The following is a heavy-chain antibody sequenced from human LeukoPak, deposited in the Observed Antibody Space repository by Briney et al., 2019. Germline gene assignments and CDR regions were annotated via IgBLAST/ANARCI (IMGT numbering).Heavy chain of an antibody. CDR2: INHSGST. V-gene: IGHV4-34*01. D-gene: IGHD3-3*01. CDR3: ARGVLEWLLYRLSSRWFDP. J-gene: IGHJ5*02. CDR1: GGSFSGYY. Sequence: PSETLPLTCAVYGGSFSGYYWSWIRQPPGKGLEWIGEINHSGSTNYNPSLKSRVTISEDTSKNQFSLKLSSVTAADTAVYYCARGVLEWLLYRLSSRWFDPWGQGTLVTVSS.